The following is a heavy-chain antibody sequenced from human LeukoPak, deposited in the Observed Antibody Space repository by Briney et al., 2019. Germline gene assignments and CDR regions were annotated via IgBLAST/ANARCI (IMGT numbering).Heavy chain of an antibody. CDR2: IWYDGSNK. V-gene: IGHV3-33*08. Sequence: GRSLRLSCAASGFTFSSFGMHWVRQAPGKGLEWVAVIWYDGSNKYYADSVKGRFTISRDNSKNTLYLQMNSLRAEDTAVYYCARDGTGSNSGWYIHWGQGTLVTVSS. D-gene: IGHD6-19*01. CDR1: GFTFSSFG. CDR3: ARDGTGSNSGWYIH. J-gene: IGHJ4*02.